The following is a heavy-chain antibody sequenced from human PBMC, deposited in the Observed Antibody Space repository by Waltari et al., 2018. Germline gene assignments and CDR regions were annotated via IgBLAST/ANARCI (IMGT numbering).Heavy chain of an antibody. D-gene: IGHD1-1*01. V-gene: IGHV4-4*02. CDR2: IFHNGNS. CDR3: ARRGTAGSWFFDF. J-gene: IGHJ2*01. CDR1: GGSIGSYNW. Sequence: QVVLEESGPGLVKPSGTLSLTCAVSGGSIGSYNWWSWIRQTPGKGLEWIGEIFHNGNSNYHPSLKSRLTISVDTSRRLFSLRLASVTVADTAVYYCARRGTAGSWFFDFWGRGTLVAVSS.